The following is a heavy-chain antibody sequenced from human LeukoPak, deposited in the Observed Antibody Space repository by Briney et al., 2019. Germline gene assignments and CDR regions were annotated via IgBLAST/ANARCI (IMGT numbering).Heavy chain of an antibody. Sequence: SETLSLACPVSGYSISSGLYWGWIRQPPGKGLEWIGSIYHSGRTYYNPSLKSRVTISVDTSKNQFSLKLSSVTAADTALYYCARELAGTTVEDWGQGTLVTVSS. D-gene: IGHD1-1*01. V-gene: IGHV4-38-2*02. CDR3: ARELAGTTVED. CDR1: GYSISSGLY. CDR2: IYHSGRT. J-gene: IGHJ4*02.